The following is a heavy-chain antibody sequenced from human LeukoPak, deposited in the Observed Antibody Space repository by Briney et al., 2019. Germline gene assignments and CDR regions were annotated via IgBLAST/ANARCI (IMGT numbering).Heavy chain of an antibody. D-gene: IGHD5-18*01. V-gene: IGHV1-24*01. CDR2: FDPEDGET. CDR3: ATVPSGYSYGWYFGL. Sequence: ASVKVSCKVSGYTLTELSMHWVRQAPGKGLEWMGGFDPEDGETIYAQKFQGRVTMTEDTSTDTAYMELSSLRSEDTAVYYCATVPSGYSYGWYFGLWGRGTLVTVSS. CDR1: GYTLTELS. J-gene: IGHJ2*01.